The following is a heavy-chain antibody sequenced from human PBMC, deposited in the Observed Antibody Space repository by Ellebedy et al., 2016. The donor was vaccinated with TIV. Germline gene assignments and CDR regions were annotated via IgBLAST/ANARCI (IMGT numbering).Heavy chain of an antibody. CDR2: IYTSGST. V-gene: IGHV4-4*07. D-gene: IGHD1-26*01. CDR1: GDSISDYC. J-gene: IGHJ4*02. CDR3: ARRTNTGSYSYFNY. Sequence: SETLSLTXSVSGDSISDYCWAWFRQPAGKGLEWIGRIYTSGSTNYNPSLNSRVTMSIDTSKNQFSLRLSSVTAADTAVYYCARRTNTGSYSYFNYWGQGTLVTVSS.